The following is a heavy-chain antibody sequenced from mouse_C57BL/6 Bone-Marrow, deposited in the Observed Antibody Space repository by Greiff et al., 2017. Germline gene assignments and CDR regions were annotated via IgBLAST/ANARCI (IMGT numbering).Heavy chain of an antibody. CDR1: GFTFNTYA. CDR3: VRDTTVPGYFDV. V-gene: IGHV10-3*01. D-gene: IGHD1-1*01. J-gene: IGHJ1*03. CDR2: IRSKSSNYAT. Sequence: EVQVVESGGGLVQPKGSLKLSCAASGFTFNTYAMHWVRQAPGKGLEWVARIRSKSSNYATYYADSVKDRFTISRDDSQSMLYLQMNNLKTEDTAMYYCVRDTTVPGYFDVWGTGTTVTVSS.